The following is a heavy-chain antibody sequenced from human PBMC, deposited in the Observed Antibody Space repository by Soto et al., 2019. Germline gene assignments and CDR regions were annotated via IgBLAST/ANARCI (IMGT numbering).Heavy chain of an antibody. CDR2: ISGNGGST. CDR1: GFTFSSYA. CDR3: AKEKIVAAKYYGMDV. Sequence: EVQLLESGGGLVQPGGSLRLSCAASGFTFSSYAMNWVRQAPGKGLEWVSHISGNGGSTYSADSVKGRFTISRDNSKNTLYLQMNSLRAEDTAVYYCAKEKIVAAKYYGMDVWGQGTTVTVSS. J-gene: IGHJ6*02. V-gene: IGHV3-23*01. D-gene: IGHD2-15*01.